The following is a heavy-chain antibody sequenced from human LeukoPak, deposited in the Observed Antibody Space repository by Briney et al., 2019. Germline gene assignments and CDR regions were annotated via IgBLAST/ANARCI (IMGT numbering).Heavy chain of an antibody. J-gene: IGHJ4*02. Sequence: SEALSLTCTVSGASINSHYWSWIRQPAGKGLEWIGRIYVSGSTNYNSSLQSRVTMSVDTSKNQFSLKLSSVTAADTAVYYCARALNPLPGTYYFDYWGQGTLVTVSS. D-gene: IGHD2-15*01. CDR2: IYVSGST. CDR1: GASINSHY. CDR3: ARALNPLPGTYYFDY. V-gene: IGHV4-4*07.